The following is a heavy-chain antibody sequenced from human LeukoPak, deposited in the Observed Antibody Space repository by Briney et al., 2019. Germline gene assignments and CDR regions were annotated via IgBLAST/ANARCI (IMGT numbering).Heavy chain of an antibody. V-gene: IGHV3-23*01. Sequence: PGGSLRLSCAASGFTFSSCAMSWVRQAPGKGLEWVSAISGSGDSTYYADSVKGRFTISRDNSKNTLCLQMSSLRAEDTAVYYCANRGALQPGTTGINYWGQGTLVTVSS. D-gene: IGHD1-1*01. J-gene: IGHJ4*02. CDR2: ISGSGDST. CDR1: GFTFSSCA. CDR3: ANRGALQPGTTGINY.